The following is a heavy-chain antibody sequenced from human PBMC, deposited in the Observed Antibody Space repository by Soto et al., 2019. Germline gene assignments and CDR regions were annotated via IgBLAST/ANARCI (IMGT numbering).Heavy chain of an antibody. CDR3: ARVENYVGGSYHWFDP. D-gene: IGHD3-16*02. CDR1: GGTFSSYA. J-gene: IGHJ5*02. CDR2: IIPIFGTA. Sequence: SVKVSCKASGGTFSSYAISWVRQAPGQGLEWMGGIIPIFGTANYAQKFQGRVTITADESTSTAYMELSSLRSEDTAVYYCARVENYVGGSYHWFDPWGQGTLVTVSS. V-gene: IGHV1-69*13.